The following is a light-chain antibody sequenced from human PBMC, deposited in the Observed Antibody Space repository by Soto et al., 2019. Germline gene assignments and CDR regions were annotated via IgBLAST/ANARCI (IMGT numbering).Light chain of an antibody. Sequence: QSVLTQPPSASGTPGQGVTISCSGSSSNIGSNNVNWYQQLPGTAPKLLIYSNNQRPSGVRDRFSGSKSGASASLAISGLQSEDEADYYCAAWDDSLNGVEFGGGTKVTVL. CDR3: AAWDDSLNGVE. J-gene: IGLJ2*01. CDR2: SNN. CDR1: SSNIGSNN. V-gene: IGLV1-44*01.